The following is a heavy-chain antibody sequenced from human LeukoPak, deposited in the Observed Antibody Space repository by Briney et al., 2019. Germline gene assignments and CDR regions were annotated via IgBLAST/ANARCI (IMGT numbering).Heavy chain of an antibody. CDR2: ISSSSSYI. CDR1: GFTFSSYS. D-gene: IGHD3-22*01. V-gene: IGHV3-21*01. Sequence: KPGGSLRLSCAASGFTFSSYSMYWVRQAPGKGLEWVSSISSSSSYIYYADSVKGRFTISRDNAKNSLYLQMNSLSAEDTGVYYCASIYYDSSVYYYGAFDIWGQGTMVTVSS. J-gene: IGHJ3*02. CDR3: ASIYYDSSVYYYGAFDI.